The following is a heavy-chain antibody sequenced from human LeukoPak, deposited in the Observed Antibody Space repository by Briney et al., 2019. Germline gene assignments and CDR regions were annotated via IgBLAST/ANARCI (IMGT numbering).Heavy chain of an antibody. CDR1: GYTFTSYY. Sequence: ASVKVSCKASGYTFTSYYMHWVRQAPGQGLEWMGIINPSGGSTSYAQKFQGRVTMTRDTSTSTVYRELSSLRSEDTAVYYCARDADTGGLTIFGVASYAFDIWGQGTMVTVSS. CDR2: INPSGGST. D-gene: IGHD3-3*01. V-gene: IGHV1-46*01. J-gene: IGHJ3*02. CDR3: ARDADTGGLTIFGVASYAFDI.